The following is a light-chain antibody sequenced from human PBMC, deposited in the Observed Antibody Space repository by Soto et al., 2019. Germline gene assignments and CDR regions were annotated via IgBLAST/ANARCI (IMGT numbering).Light chain of an antibody. CDR3: QQSYSIPYT. CDR2: AAS. CDR1: QSISSN. Sequence: DIQMTQSASSLSASVGDRVTITCRASQSISSNFNWHQQKPGKATKVLIYAASSLQSGVPSRFSGSGSGTDFTLTISSLQPEDFATYYCQQSYSIPYTFGQVTKLEIK. J-gene: IGKJ2*01. V-gene: IGKV1-39*01.